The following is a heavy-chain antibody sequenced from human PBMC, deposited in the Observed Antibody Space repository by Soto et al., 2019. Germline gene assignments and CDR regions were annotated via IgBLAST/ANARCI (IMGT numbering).Heavy chain of an antibody. J-gene: IGHJ2*01. Sequence: QVQLVQSGAEVKKPGASVKVSCKASGYTFTSYDINWVRQATGQGLEWMGWMNPNSGNTGYAQKFQGRVTMTRNTSISTAYMELSSLRSEDTAVYYCAATGIAVAGRYYWYFDLWGRGTLVTVSS. CDR3: AATGIAVAGRYYWYFDL. CDR2: MNPNSGNT. V-gene: IGHV1-8*01. CDR1: GYTFTSYD. D-gene: IGHD6-19*01.